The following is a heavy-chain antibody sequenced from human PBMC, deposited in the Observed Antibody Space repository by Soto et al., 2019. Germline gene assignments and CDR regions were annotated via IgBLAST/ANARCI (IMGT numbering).Heavy chain of an antibody. J-gene: IGHJ6*02. Sequence: QVQLVQSGAEVKKPGASVKVSCKASGYTCTSYGISWVRQAPGQGLEWMGWISAYNGNTNYAQKLQGRVTMTTDTSTSTAYMELRSLRSDDTAVYYCAPTYYYDSSGYYHYGMDVWGQGTTVTVSS. CDR3: APTYYYDSSGYYHYGMDV. V-gene: IGHV1-18*04. D-gene: IGHD3-22*01. CDR1: GYTCTSYG. CDR2: ISAYNGNT.